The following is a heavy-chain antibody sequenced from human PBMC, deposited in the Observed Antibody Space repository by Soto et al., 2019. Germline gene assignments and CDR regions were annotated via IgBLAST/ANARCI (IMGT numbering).Heavy chain of an antibody. D-gene: IGHD3-9*01. CDR3: AHIHFEIWTGPFES. CDR2: IYWHDDK. Sequence: QITVKESGPTVVKPTQTLTLTCTVSGVSLSSSGVTLGWIRQPPGKALEWLALIYWHDDKRYSPSLKNRLTITKDSSKNRVTLTMADMDPVDTATYYCAHIHFEIWTGPFESWGQGTLVIVSS. CDR1: GVSLSSSGVT. V-gene: IGHV2-5*01. J-gene: IGHJ5*01.